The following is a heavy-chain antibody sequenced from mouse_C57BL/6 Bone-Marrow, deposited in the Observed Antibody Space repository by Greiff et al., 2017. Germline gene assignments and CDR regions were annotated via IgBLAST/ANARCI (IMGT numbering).Heavy chain of an antibody. J-gene: IGHJ2*01. D-gene: IGHD4-1*01. V-gene: IGHV1-55*01. CDR3: ARSGPLGRSFDY. Sequence: VQLQQPGAELVKPGASVKMSCKASGYTFTSYWITWVKQRPGQGLEWIGDIYPTSGRTNYNEKFKSKAILTVDTSSNTAYVQLSSLTSDDSAVFDCARSGPLGRSFDYWGQGTTLTVSS. CDR1: GYTFTSYW. CDR2: IYPTSGRT.